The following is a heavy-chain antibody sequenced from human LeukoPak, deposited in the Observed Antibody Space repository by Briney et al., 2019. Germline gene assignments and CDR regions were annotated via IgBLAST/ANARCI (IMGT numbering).Heavy chain of an antibody. Sequence: SETLSLTCTVSGGSISSSSYYWGWIRQPPGKGLEWIGSIYYSGSTYYNPSLKSRVTISVDTSKNQFSLKLSSVTAADTAVYYCASLRYSGYDSDYWGQGTLVTVSS. J-gene: IGHJ4*02. CDR2: IYYSGST. CDR3: ASLRYSGYDSDY. V-gene: IGHV4-39*07. D-gene: IGHD5-12*01. CDR1: GGSISSSSYY.